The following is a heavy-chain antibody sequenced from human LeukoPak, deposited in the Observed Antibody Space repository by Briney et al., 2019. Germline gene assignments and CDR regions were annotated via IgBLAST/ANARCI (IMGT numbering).Heavy chain of an antibody. V-gene: IGHV1-46*01. Sequence: GASVKVSCKASGYTFTIYYMHWVRQAPGQGLEWMGIINPSGGSTSYAQKFQGRVTMTRDTSTSTVYMELSSLRSEDTAVYYCARVGRVVPAAKGTWFDPWGQGTLVTVSS. J-gene: IGHJ5*02. CDR3: ARVGRVVPAAKGTWFDP. D-gene: IGHD2-2*01. CDR1: GYTFTIYY. CDR2: INPSGGST.